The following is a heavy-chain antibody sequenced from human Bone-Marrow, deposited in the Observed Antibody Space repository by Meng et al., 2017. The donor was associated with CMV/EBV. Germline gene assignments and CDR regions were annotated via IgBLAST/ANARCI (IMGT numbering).Heavy chain of an antibody. V-gene: IGHV4-38-2*02. CDR3: AREDQYYDFWSGSAGAYYGMDV. J-gene: IGHJ6*02. CDR1: GYSISSGYY. CDR2: IYHSGST. Sequence: GSLRLSCTVSGYSISSGYYWGWIRQPPGKGLEWIGSIYHSGSTYYNPSLKSRVTISVDTSKNQFSLKLSSVTAADTAVYYCAREDQYYDFWSGSAGAYYGMDVWGQGTTVTVSS. D-gene: IGHD3-3*01.